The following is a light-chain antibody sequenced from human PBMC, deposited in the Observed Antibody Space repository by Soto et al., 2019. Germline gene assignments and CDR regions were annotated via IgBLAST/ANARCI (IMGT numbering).Light chain of an antibody. V-gene: IGLV2-8*01. J-gene: IGLJ1*01. CDR3: SSYGGINNSNVV. CDR2: EVN. CDR1: SSDVGGYNY. Sequence: QSALTQLPSASGSPGQSVTISCTGTSSDVGGYNYVSWYQHHPGKAPKLIISEVNKRPSGVPDRFSGSKSGNTASLTVSGLQLEDEADYYCSSYGGINNSNVVFGTGTKLTVL.